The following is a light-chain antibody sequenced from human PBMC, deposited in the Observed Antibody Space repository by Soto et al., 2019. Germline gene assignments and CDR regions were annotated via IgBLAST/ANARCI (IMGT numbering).Light chain of an antibody. CDR1: STDFENYNL. CDR3: SSYAGSSARVV. CDR2: EGT. Sequence: QSALTQPASVSGSPGQSITISCTRSSTDFENYNLVSWYQHCPDKAPKLIIYEGTKRPSEISDRFSGSESDTTASLIISGHQPEDEADYYCSSYAGSSARVVFGGGTKVTVL. J-gene: IGLJ2*01. V-gene: IGLV2-23*01.